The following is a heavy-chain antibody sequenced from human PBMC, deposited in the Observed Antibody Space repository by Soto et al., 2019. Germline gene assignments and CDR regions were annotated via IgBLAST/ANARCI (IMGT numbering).Heavy chain of an antibody. J-gene: IGHJ4*02. CDR2: ISYDGSNK. Sequence: QVQLVESGGGVVQPGRSLRLSCAASGFTFSSYAMHWVRQAPGKGLEWVAVISYDGSNKYYADSVKGRFTISRDNSKNTLYLQMNSLRAEDMAVYYCARDHYGALDYWGQGTLVTVSS. CDR1: GFTFSSYA. V-gene: IGHV3-30-3*01. CDR3: ARDHYGALDY. D-gene: IGHD4-17*01.